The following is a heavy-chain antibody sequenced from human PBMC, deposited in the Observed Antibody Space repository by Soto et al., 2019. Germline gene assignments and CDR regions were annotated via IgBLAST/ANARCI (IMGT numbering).Heavy chain of an antibody. CDR3: AKGRRDDTLTGFYLTYFDY. J-gene: IGHJ4*02. CDR1: GFTFSNYA. D-gene: IGHD3-9*01. V-gene: IGHV3-23*01. Sequence: EVQLLESGGGLVQPGSSLRLSCAASGFTFSNYAMSWVRQTPGGGLEWVSSISGSGGSTFYADSVKGRFTISRDNPKYTLYLQMNSLRADDTAVYYCAKGRRDDTLTGFYLTYFDYWGRGTLVTVPS. CDR2: ISGSGGST.